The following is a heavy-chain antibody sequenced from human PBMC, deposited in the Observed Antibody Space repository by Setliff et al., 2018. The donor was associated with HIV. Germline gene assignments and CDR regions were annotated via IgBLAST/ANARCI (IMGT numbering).Heavy chain of an antibody. D-gene: IGHD1-26*01. V-gene: IGHV4-31*02. CDR3: ARGSSTVYNYYMDV. J-gene: IGHJ6*03. CDR2: IYYSGRT. Sequence: SETLSLTCTVSGGSISSGGYFWSWIRQGPGKGLEWIGYIYYSGRTYYNPSLKSRITISVDSSKNQFSLKLSSVTAADTAVYYCARGSSTVYNYYMDVWGKGTTVTVSS. CDR1: GGSISSGGYF.